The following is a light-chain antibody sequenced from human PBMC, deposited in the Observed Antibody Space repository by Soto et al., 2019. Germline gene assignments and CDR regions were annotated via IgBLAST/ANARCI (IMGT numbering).Light chain of an antibody. V-gene: IGKV1-39*01. J-gene: IGKJ1*01. CDR3: HQTYKTPHRT. CDR1: QSISNY. CDR2: FAS. Sequence: DIQMTQSPSSLSASVGDRVTISCRASQSISNYLNWYQQKPGQAPRLLIYFASTLQSGVTSRFSGSRSETDFTLTINSLQPEEFATDYFHQTYKTPHRTFGQGTKVQVK.